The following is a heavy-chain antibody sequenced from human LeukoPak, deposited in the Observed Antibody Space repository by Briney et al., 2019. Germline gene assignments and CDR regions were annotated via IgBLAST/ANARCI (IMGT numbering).Heavy chain of an antibody. CDR2: ISAYNGNT. CDR1: GGTFSSYA. CDR3: ARDWYDSSGWEYFQH. V-gene: IGHV1-18*01. J-gene: IGHJ1*01. D-gene: IGHD3-22*01. Sequence: GASVKVSCKASGGTFSSYAISWVRQAPGQGLEWMGWISAYNGNTNYAQKLQGRVTMTTDTSTSTAYMELRSLRSDDTAVYYCARDWYDSSGWEYFQHWGQGTLVTVSS.